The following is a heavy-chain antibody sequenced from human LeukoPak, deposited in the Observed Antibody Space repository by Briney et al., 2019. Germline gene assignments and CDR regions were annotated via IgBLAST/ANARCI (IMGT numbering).Heavy chain of an antibody. Sequence: PSETLSLTCAVYGGSFSGYYWSWIRQPPGKGLEWIGEINHSGSTNYNPSLKSRVTISVDTSKNQFSLKLSSVTAADTAVYYCARCSNSSIVYWGQGTLVTVSS. D-gene: IGHD2-2*01. V-gene: IGHV4-34*01. CDR1: GGSFSGYY. CDR3: ARCSNSSIVY. CDR2: INHSGST. J-gene: IGHJ4*02.